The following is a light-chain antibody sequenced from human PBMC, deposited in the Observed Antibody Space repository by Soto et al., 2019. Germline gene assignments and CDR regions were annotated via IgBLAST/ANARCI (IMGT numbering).Light chain of an antibody. Sequence: DIQMTQSPSTLSASVGDRVTITCRASQSIGRWLAWYQQKPGTAPKLLIYKASTLESGVPSRFSGSGSETEFTLTISSLQPDDFATYYCQQYNSYSWTFGQGTKVDIK. V-gene: IGKV1-5*03. CDR2: KAS. CDR1: QSIGRW. J-gene: IGKJ1*01. CDR3: QQYNSYSWT.